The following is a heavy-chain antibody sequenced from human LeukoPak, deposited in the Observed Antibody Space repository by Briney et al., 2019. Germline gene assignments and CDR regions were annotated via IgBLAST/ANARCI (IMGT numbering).Heavy chain of an antibody. V-gene: IGHV4-39*01. CDR3: ARLEPYGGKIQSDY. J-gene: IGHJ4*02. D-gene: IGHD1-26*01. CDR1: GGSISSSSYY. Sequence: PSETLSLTCTVSGGSISSSSYYWGWIRQPPGKGLEWIGSIYYSGSTYYNPSLKSRVTISVDTSKNQFSLKLSSVTAADTAVYYCARLEPYGGKIQSDYWGQGTLVTVSS. CDR2: IYYSGST.